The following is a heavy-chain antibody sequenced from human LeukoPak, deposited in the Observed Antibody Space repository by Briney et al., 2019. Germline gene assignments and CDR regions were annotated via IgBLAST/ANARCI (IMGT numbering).Heavy chain of an antibody. D-gene: IGHD3-10*01. Sequence: ASAKVSCKASGYTFTGYYMHWVRQAPGQGLEWMGWINPNSGGTNYAQKFQGRVTMTRDTSISTAYMELSRLRSDDTAVYYCAREVRSYYGSGSYYPDYYYYMDVWGKGTTVTVSS. CDR1: GYTFTGYY. V-gene: IGHV1-2*02. J-gene: IGHJ6*03. CDR3: AREVRSYYGSGSYYPDYYYYMDV. CDR2: INPNSGGT.